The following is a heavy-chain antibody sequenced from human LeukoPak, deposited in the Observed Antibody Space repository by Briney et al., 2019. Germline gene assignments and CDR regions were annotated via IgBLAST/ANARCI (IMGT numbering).Heavy chain of an antibody. CDR1: GGSISSYY. D-gene: IGHD4-23*01. J-gene: IGHJ6*03. V-gene: IGHV4-4*07. CDR3: ARDLSMVVTGYMDV. CDR2: PYTSGST. Sequence: PSETLSLTCAVSGGSISSYYWSWIRQPAGRGLEWIGRPYTSGSTTYNPSLKSRVTMSVDTSKSQFSLKLSSVTAADTAVYYCARDLSMVVTGYMDVWGKGTTVTVSS.